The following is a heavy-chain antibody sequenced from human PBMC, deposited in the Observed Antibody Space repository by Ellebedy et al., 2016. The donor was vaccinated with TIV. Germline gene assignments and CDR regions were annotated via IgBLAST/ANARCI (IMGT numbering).Heavy chain of an antibody. CDR3: ARRGARWDPIDY. J-gene: IGHJ4*02. Sequence: GESLKISCKGSGYSFTNYWIGWVRQMPGKGLEWMGFIYPGDSDTRYSPSSQGQVTISADKSISTAYLQWSSLKASDTAMYFCARRGARWDPIDYWGQGTLVTVSS. D-gene: IGHD1-26*01. CDR2: IYPGDSDT. CDR1: GYSFTNYW. V-gene: IGHV5-51*01.